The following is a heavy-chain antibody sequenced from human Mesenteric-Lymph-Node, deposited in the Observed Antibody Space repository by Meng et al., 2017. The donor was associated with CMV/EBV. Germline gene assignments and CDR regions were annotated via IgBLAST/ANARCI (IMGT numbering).Heavy chain of an antibody. CDR1: GFTFRSYE. J-gene: IGHJ6*02. D-gene: IGHD2-2*01. CDR2: ISNTGGTK. V-gene: IGHV3-48*03. CDR3: AREVEAAALYLSYYGMDV. Sequence: GESLKISCAASGFTFRSYEMNCVRQAPGKGLEWVSYISNTGGTKYYADSVKGRFTISRDNAQNSLYLQMDSLRAEDTGVYYCAREVEAAALYLSYYGMDVWGQGTTVTVSS.